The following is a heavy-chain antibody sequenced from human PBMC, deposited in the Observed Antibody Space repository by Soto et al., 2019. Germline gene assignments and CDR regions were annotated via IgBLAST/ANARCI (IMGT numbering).Heavy chain of an antibody. Sequence: GGSLRLSCSASGFTFSSYAMHWVRQAPGKGLEYVSAISSNGGSTYYADSVKGRFTISRDNSKNTLYLQMSSLRAEDTAVYYCVKPMVRGVHTPQYFDYWGQGTLVTVSS. J-gene: IGHJ4*02. V-gene: IGHV3-64D*08. D-gene: IGHD3-10*01. CDR2: ISSNGGST. CDR3: VKPMVRGVHTPQYFDY. CDR1: GFTFSSYA.